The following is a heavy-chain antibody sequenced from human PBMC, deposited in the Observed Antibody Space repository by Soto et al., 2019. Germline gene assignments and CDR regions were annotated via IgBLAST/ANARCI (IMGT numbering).Heavy chain of an antibody. V-gene: IGHV1-24*01. CDR3: ARDQAGNDYAPNWFDP. CDR2: FDPEDGET. J-gene: IGHJ5*02. D-gene: IGHD4-17*01. CDR1: GYTLTELS. Sequence: ASVKVSCKVSGYTLTELSMHWVRQAPGKGLEWMGGFDPEDGETIYAQKFQGRVTMTEDTSTDTAYMELSSLRSEDTAVYYCARDQAGNDYAPNWFDPWGQGTLVTVSS.